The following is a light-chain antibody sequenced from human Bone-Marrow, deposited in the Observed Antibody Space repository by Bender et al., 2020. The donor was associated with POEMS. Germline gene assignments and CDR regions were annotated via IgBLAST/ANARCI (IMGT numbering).Light chain of an antibody. J-gene: IGLJ3*02. CDR1: ALTKTY. CDR3: YSLDSSRNPMRV. V-gene: IGLV3-10*01. CDR2: EDT. Sequence: SYELTQPPSVSVSPGQTARITCSGDALTKTYAYWYQQKSGQAPVLVIYEDTKRHSGIPGRFSGSSSGTMATLTISGAQVEDEADYYCYSLDSSRNPMRVFGGGTKVTVL.